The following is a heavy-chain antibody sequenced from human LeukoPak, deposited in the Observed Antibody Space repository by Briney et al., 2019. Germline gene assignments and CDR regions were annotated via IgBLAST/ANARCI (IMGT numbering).Heavy chain of an antibody. Sequence: PSETLSLTCAVSGGPIIASYWSWIRQPPGKGLEWIGYTHYSGTGNYNPSLKSRVTISIHTSKNRFSLRLTSVTAADTAVYYCARVRFYDTTGYSTSYYLDYWGQGALVTVSS. CDR1: GGPIIASY. CDR3: ARVRFYDTTGYSTSYYLDY. J-gene: IGHJ4*02. V-gene: IGHV4-59*01. D-gene: IGHD3-22*01. CDR2: THYSGTG.